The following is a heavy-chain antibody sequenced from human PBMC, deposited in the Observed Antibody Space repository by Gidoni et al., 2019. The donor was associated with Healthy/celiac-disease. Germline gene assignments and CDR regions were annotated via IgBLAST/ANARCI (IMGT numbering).Heavy chain of an antibody. Sequence: EVQLVESGGGLGQPGGSLRLSCAASASPFSRYAMSWVRQAQGKGLEWVSAISGSGGSTSYADSVKGRFTISRDNSKNTLYLQMNSLRAEDTAVYYCAKMEPREVGGWYGPFDPWGQGTLVTVSS. CDR2: ISGSGGST. J-gene: IGHJ5*02. CDR1: ASPFSRYA. V-gene: IGHV3-23*04. D-gene: IGHD6-19*01. CDR3: AKMEPREVGGWYGPFDP.